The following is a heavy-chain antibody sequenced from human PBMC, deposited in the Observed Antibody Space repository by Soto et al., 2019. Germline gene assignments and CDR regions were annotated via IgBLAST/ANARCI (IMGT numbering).Heavy chain of an antibody. Sequence: QLQLQESGPGLVKPSETLSLTCTVSGGSISSSSYYWGWIRQPPGKGLEWIGSIYYSGSTYYNPSLKCRVTISVDTSKNHFSLKLSSVTAADTAVYYCARTDGITIYSPDAFDIWGQGTMVTVSS. CDR3: ARTDGITIYSPDAFDI. J-gene: IGHJ3*02. V-gene: IGHV4-39*01. CDR1: GGSISSSSYY. CDR2: IYYSGST. D-gene: IGHD3-3*01.